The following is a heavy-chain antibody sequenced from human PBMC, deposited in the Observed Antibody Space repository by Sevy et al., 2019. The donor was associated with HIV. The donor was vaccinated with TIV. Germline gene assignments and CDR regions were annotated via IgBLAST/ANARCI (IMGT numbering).Heavy chain of an antibody. CDR3: AREVDGVRGVFDY. V-gene: IGHV3-11*01. D-gene: IGHD3-10*01. Sequence: EGSLRLSCAASGFTFSDDYMNWIRQAPGKELEWVSYISISGRTMYYADSVKGRFTISRDNAKNSLYLQMNSLRAEDTAVYYCAREVDGVRGVFDYWGQGTLVTVSS. CDR1: GFTFSDDY. J-gene: IGHJ4*02. CDR2: ISISGRTM.